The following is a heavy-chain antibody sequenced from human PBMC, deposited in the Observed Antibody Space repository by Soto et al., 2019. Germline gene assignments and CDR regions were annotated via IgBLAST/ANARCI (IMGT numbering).Heavy chain of an antibody. J-gene: IGHJ6*02. CDR1: GFSLSPYW. V-gene: IGHV3-7*01. CDR2: IKKDGSEK. D-gene: IGHD6-19*01. CDR3: ARDADASGWYHYGMDI. Sequence: EVQLVESGGGLVQPGGSLRLSCAASGFSLSPYWMNWVRQAPGKGLECVANIKKDGSEKYYVDSVKGRFFISRDNAKNSLYLQLNSLRAEDTAVYYCARDADASGWYHYGMDIWGQGTLVTVSS.